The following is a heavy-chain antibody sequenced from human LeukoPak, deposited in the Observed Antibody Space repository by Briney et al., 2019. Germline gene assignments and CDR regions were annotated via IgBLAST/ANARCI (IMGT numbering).Heavy chain of an antibody. CDR2: ISYSGSYI. Sequence: GGSLRLSCAASGFTFSTYSMNWVRQAPGKGLEWVSSISYSGSYIYYAGSVEGRFTISRDNAKNSVYLQMNSLRVEDTAVYYCARRTRYCSGGSCYIRGDWFDPWGQGTLVTVSS. V-gene: IGHV3-21*01. J-gene: IGHJ5*02. D-gene: IGHD2-15*01. CDR1: GFTFSTYS. CDR3: ARRTRYCSGGSCYIRGDWFDP.